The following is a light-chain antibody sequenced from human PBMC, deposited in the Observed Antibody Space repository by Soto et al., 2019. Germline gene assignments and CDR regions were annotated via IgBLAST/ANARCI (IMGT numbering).Light chain of an antibody. Sequence: AIRMSQSPSSFSASTGDRVTISCRASQDISTYLAWYQHKPGQAPQLLIHGASTLESGVPSRFSGSGSGTDFTLTISCLQSEDFATYFCQQYYSYPQTFGQGTRVEIK. J-gene: IGKJ1*01. CDR3: QQYYSYPQT. V-gene: IGKV1-8*01. CDR1: QDISTY. CDR2: GAS.